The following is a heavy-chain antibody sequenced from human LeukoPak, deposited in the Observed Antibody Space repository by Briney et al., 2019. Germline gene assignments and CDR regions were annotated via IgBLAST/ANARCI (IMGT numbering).Heavy chain of an antibody. CDR3: ARRGEVANAFDI. CDR2: INSGVSTT. D-gene: IGHD5-12*01. J-gene: IGHJ3*02. V-gene: IGHV3-74*01. Sequence: GGSLRLSCAASGFTFSSYWMNWVRQAPGKGLVWVSRINSGVSTTTYADSVKCRFTISRDNAKNTLYLQMNRLRAEDTDVYYCARRGEVANAFDIWGLGTMVTVSS. CDR1: GFTFSSYW.